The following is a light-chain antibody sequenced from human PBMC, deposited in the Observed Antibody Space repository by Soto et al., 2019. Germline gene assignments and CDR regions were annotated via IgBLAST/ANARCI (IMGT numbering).Light chain of an antibody. CDR2: DAS. Sequence: EIVLTQSPDTLSLSPGERATLSCRASQSVDNYLAWYQQRPGQAPRLLIYDASNRASGIPARFSGSGSGTDFTLTISRLEPEDFAVYYCQQYGSSPRTFGQGTRLEIK. CDR3: QQYGSSPRT. J-gene: IGKJ5*01. CDR1: QSVDNY. V-gene: IGKV3-20*01.